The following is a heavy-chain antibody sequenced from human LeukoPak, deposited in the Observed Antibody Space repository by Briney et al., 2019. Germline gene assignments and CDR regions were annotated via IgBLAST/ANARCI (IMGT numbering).Heavy chain of an antibody. CDR3: ASKSRSAWGYYFDY. Sequence: GSLRLSRAASGFTFSSYAMSWVRQAPGKGLEWVSAISGSGGSTYYADSVKGRFTISRDNSKNTLYLQMNSLRAEDTAVYYCASKSRSAWGYYFDYWGQGTLVTVSS. D-gene: IGHD3-16*01. V-gene: IGHV3-23*01. CDR1: GFTFSSYA. CDR2: ISGSGGST. J-gene: IGHJ4*02.